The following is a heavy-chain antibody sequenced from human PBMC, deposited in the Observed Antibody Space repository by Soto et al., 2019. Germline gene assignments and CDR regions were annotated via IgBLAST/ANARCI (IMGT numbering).Heavy chain of an antibody. J-gene: IGHJ6*02. D-gene: IGHD3-10*01. Sequence: GGSLRLSCAASGFTFSSYAMSWVRQAPGKGLEWVSAISCSGGSTYYADSVKGRFTISRDNSKNTLYLQMNSLRAEDTAVYYCAKGGTMVRGVLDVWGQGTTVTVSS. CDR1: GFTFSSYA. V-gene: IGHV3-23*01. CDR3: AKGGTMVRGVLDV. CDR2: ISCSGGST.